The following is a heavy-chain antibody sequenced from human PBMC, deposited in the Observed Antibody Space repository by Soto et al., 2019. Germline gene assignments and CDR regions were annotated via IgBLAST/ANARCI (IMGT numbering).Heavy chain of an antibody. CDR3: ARDLGSGLRYFDSLPLYYFDC. J-gene: IGHJ4*02. CDR2: IWYDGSNK. V-gene: IGHV3-33*01. D-gene: IGHD3-9*01. Sequence: GGSLRLSCAASGFTFSSYGMHWVRQAPGKGLEWLAVIWYDGSNKYYADSVKGRFTISRDNSKNTLYLQMNSLRAEDTAVYYCARDLGSGLRYFDSLPLYYFDCWGQGTLVTVSS. CDR1: GFTFSSYG.